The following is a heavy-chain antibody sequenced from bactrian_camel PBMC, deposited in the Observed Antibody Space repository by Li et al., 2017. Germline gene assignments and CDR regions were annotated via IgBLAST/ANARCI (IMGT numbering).Heavy chain of an antibody. Sequence: QVQLVESGGGLVQPGGSLRLSCAASGVTFSMYYMSWVRQAPGKGLEWVSNIRADGRQTTSADSVKGRFTISRDNAKNTVALQMNSPKSEDTGVYYCVRISMGYWGQGTQVTVS. CDR1: GVTFSMYY. V-gene: IGHV3-2*01. CDR3: VRISMGY. CDR2: IRADGRQT. J-gene: IGHJ6*01.